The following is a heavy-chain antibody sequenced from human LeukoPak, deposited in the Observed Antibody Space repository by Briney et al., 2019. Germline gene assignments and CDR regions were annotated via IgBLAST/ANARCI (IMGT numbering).Heavy chain of an antibody. J-gene: IGHJ5*02. CDR1: GFTFSRET. D-gene: IGHD2-2*03. CDR2: IDPSSTYI. V-gene: IGHV3-21*04. Sequence: GGSLRLSCAASGFTFSRETMTWVRQAPGKGLEWVSSIDPSSTYIYYADSVKGRFTISRDNAKNSLYLQMNSLRAEDTAVYYCASGSSGFDPWGQGTLVTVSS. CDR3: ASGSSGFDP.